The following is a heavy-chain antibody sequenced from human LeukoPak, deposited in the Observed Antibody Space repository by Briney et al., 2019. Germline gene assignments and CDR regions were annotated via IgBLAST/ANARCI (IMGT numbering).Heavy chain of an antibody. J-gene: IGHJ4*02. CDR2: ISSNGKNI. Sequence: GRSLRLSCAASGFTFSTYGMHWVRQAPGKGLEWVTVISSNGKNIYYADSVKGRFTISRDNSKNTLYLQMNSLRAEDTAVYYCARGGLHYYDSSGYDYWGQGTLVTVSS. D-gene: IGHD3-22*01. CDR1: GFTFSTYG. V-gene: IGHV3-30*03. CDR3: ARGGLHYYDSSGYDY.